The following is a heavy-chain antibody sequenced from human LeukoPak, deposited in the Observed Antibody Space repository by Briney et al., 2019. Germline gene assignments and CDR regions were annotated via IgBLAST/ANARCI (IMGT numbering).Heavy chain of an antibody. J-gene: IGHJ4*02. V-gene: IGHV1-2*02. CDR3: ARGGWSGYSYGSEPEKYFDY. CDR1: GYTFTGYY. Sequence: ASVKVSCKASGYTFTGYYIHWARQAPGQGLEWMGWINPNSGGTNDAQKFQGRVTMTTDTSISTAYMELSRLRSDDTAVYYCARGGWSGYSYGSEPEKYFDYWGQGTLVTVSS. D-gene: IGHD5-18*01. CDR2: INPNSGGT.